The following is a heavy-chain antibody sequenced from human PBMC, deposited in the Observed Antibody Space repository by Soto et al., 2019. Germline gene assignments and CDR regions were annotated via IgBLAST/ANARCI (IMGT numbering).Heavy chain of an antibody. CDR1: GGSFSGYY. CDR3: ARGGRRSGYSRWDYYYGMDV. D-gene: IGHD3-3*01. J-gene: IGHJ6*02. V-gene: IGHV4-34*01. Sequence: SETLSLTCAVYGGSFSGYYWSWIRQPPGKGLEWIGEINHSGSTNYNPSLKSRVTISVDTSKNQFSLKLSSVTAADTAVYYCARGGRRSGYSRWDYYYGMDVWGQGTTVTVSS. CDR2: INHSGST.